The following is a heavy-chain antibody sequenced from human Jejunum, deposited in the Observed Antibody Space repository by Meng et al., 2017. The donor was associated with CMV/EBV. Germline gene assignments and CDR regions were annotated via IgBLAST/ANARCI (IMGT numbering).Heavy chain of an antibody. J-gene: IGHJ4*02. CDR3: ARGTEAKPFEF. Sequence: CTVSGSSISSGGYYWGWIRQHPGEGLECIGYIYSSGTTFYNPSLKSRVIISLDTSKSHLSLRLTSVTAADTALYFCARGTEAKPFEFWGQGTLVTVSS. CDR1: GSSISSGGYY. CDR2: IYSSGTT. V-gene: IGHV4-31*03. D-gene: IGHD3-16*01.